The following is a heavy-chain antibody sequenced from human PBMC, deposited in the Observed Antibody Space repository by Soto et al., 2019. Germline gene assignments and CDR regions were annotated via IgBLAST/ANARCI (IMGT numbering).Heavy chain of an antibody. J-gene: IGHJ4*02. V-gene: IGHV1-69*13. D-gene: IGHD2-21*02. Sequence: SVKVSCKASGYTFTSYYMHWVRQAPGQGLEWMGGIIPIFGTANYAQKFQGRVTITADESTSPAYMELSSLGSEDTAVYYCAIQRDTGGDCPFYWGQGTLVTVSS. CDR2: IIPIFGTA. CDR3: AIQRDTGGDCPFY. CDR1: GYTFTSYY.